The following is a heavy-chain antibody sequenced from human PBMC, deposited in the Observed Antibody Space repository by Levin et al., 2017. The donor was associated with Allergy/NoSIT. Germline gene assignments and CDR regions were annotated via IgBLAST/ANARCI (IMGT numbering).Heavy chain of an antibody. CDR2: ISNDGSNK. V-gene: IGHV3-30*04. CDR1: GFTFSSYA. J-gene: IGHJ4*02. D-gene: IGHD6-19*01. Sequence: QPGGSLRLSCAASGFTFSSYAMHWVRQAPGKGLEWVAIISNDGSNKYYADSVKGRFTISRDNSKNTLYLQMNSLRTEDTAVYYCARDVGWYYYFDSWGQGTLVTVSS. CDR3: ARDVGWYYYFDS.